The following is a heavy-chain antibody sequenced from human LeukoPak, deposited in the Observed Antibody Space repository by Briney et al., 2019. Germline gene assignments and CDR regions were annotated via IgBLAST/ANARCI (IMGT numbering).Heavy chain of an antibody. CDR3: ARHGALCTGGSGTRFDP. Sequence: SGTLSLTCTVSGGSISSSNYYWGWIRQPPGKGLEWIGTVYYSGSTYYNPSLKSRVTISVDTSKNHFSLMVRSVTATDTAMYYCARHGALCTGGSGTRFDPWGQGTLVTVSP. J-gene: IGHJ5*02. CDR1: GGSISSSNYY. CDR2: VYYSGST. V-gene: IGHV4-39*01. D-gene: IGHD2-15*01.